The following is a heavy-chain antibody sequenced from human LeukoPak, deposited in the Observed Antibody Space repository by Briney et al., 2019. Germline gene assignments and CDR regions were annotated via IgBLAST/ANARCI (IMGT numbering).Heavy chain of an antibody. Sequence: GGSLRLSCAASGSTFSRYWMSWVRQTPEKGLEWVANIKQDGSEKNYVDSVKGRFTISRDNAKNSLYLQMNSLRAEDTAVYYCASAAGWELGYWGQGTLVTVSS. V-gene: IGHV3-7*01. CDR3: ASAAGWELGY. CDR2: IKQDGSEK. D-gene: IGHD3-10*01. J-gene: IGHJ4*02. CDR1: GSTFSRYW.